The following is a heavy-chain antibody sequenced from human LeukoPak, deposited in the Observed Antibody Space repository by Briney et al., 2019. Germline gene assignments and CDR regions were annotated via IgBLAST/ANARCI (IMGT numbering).Heavy chain of an antibody. V-gene: IGHV1-69*06. Sequence: GASVKVSCKASGGTFSSYAISWVRQAPGQGLEWMGGIIPIFGTANYAQKFQGRVTITADKSTSTAYMELSSLRSEDTAVYYCARGVEAAAGTIYFDYWGQGTLAPVSS. CDR3: ARGVEAAAGTIYFDY. CDR1: GGTFSSYA. D-gene: IGHD6-13*01. CDR2: IIPIFGTA. J-gene: IGHJ4*02.